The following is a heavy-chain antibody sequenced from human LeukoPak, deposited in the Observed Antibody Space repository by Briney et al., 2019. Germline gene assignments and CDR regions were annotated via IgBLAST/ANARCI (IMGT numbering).Heavy chain of an antibody. CDR3: AGFSRYGDYFDY. V-gene: IGHV1-18*01. J-gene: IGHJ4*02. Sequence: ASVKVSCKASGYTFTSYGISWVRQAPGQGLEWMGWISAYNGNTNYAQKLQGRVTMTTDTSTSTAYMELRSLRSDDTAVYYCAGFSRYGDYFDYWGQGTLVTVSS. CDR1: GYTFTSYG. CDR2: ISAYNGNT. D-gene: IGHD4-17*01.